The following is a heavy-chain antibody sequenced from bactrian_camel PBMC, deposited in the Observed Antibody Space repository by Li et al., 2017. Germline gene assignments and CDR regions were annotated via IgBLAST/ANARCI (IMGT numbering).Heavy chain of an antibody. V-gene: IGHV3S54*01. J-gene: IGHJ4*01. D-gene: IGHD4*01. Sequence: HVQLVESGGGSVQPGGSLKLSCAAHGNNSARKCLAWFRQAPGKEREPVAGFYQTDGDTSYADSVKGRFTISQEDGENTVVLQMSSLKVDDTARYYCAARTWFGTGACRLEGSWYTLWGQGTQVTVS. CDR3: AARTWFGTGACRLEGSWYTL. CDR1: GNNSARKC. CDR2: FYQTDGDT.